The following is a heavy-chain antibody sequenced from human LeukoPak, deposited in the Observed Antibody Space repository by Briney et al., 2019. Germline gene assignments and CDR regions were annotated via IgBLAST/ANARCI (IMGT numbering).Heavy chain of an antibody. CDR3: ARHRCGWCRWFDP. V-gene: IGHV4-59*08. Sequence: SETLSLTCTVSGGSISSYYWSWIRQPPGKGLEWIGYIYYSGSTNYNPSLKSRVTISVDTSKNQFSLKLSSVTAADTAVYYCARHRCGWCRWFDPWGQGTLVTVSS. CDR1: GGSISSYY. D-gene: IGHD6-19*01. CDR2: IYYSGST. J-gene: IGHJ5*02.